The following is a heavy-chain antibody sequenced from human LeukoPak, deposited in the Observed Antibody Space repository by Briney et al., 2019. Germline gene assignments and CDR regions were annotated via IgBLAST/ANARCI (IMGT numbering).Heavy chain of an antibody. CDR3: ARVPSPSYYYYYMDV. J-gene: IGHJ6*03. CDR1: GFTFSSYS. Sequence: KTGGSLRLSCAASGFTFSSYSMNWVRQAPGKGLEWVSSISSSSSYIYYADSVKGRFTISRDNAKNSLYLQMNSLRAEDTAVYYCARVPSPSYYYYYMDVWGKGTTVTVSS. CDR2: ISSSSSYI. V-gene: IGHV3-21*01.